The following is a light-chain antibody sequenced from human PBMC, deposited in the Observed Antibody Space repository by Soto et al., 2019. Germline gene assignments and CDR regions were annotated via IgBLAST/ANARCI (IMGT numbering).Light chain of an antibody. J-gene: IGKJ2*01. V-gene: IGKV1-9*01. Sequence: DIPLTQSPSFLSASVRDSVTITCRASQAISSYLAWYQQKPGKAPTLLIFAASTLQSGVPSRFSGSGSGTEFTLTISSLQPEDFATYYCQQLNSYPYTFGRGTKVEIK. CDR2: AAS. CDR1: QAISSY. CDR3: QQLNSYPYT.